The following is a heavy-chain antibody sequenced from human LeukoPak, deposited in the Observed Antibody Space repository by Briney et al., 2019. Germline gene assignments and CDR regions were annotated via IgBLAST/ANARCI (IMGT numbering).Heavy chain of an antibody. CDR3: ARAGLETYYGKSYFDY. CDR2: IYYSGST. D-gene: IGHD3-10*01. V-gene: IGHV4-59*01. Sequence: SETLSLTCTVSGGSISTFYWSWIRQPPGKGLEWIGYIYYSGSTNYNPSLKSRVTISLDTSKNQFSLKLSSVTAADTAVYYCARAGLETYYGKSYFDYWGQGTLVTVSS. CDR1: GGSISTFY. J-gene: IGHJ4*02.